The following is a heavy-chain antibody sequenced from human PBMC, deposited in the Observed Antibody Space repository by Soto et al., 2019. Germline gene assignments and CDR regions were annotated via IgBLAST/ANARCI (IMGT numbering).Heavy chain of an antibody. J-gene: IGHJ4*02. D-gene: IGHD6-13*01. Sequence: SETLSLTCTVSGGSVSSGSYYWSWIRQPPGKGLEWIGYIYYSGSTNYNPSLKSRVTISVDTSKNQFSLKLSSVTAAETAVYYCAREIRLSSSSDIWVAYYFDYWGQGTLVTVSS. CDR1: GGSVSSGSYY. V-gene: IGHV4-61*01. CDR2: IYYSGST. CDR3: AREIRLSSSSDIWVAYYFDY.